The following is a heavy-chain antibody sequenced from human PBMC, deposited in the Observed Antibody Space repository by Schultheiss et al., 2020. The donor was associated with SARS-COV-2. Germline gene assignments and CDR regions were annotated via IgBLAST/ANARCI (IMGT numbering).Heavy chain of an antibody. CDR2: IKSKTDGGTT. CDR3: TTDPGTTNWFDP. Sequence: GGSLRLSCAASGFTFSSYAMSWVRQAPGKGLEWVGRIKSKTDGGTTDYAAPVKGRFTISRDDSKNTLYLQMNSLKTEDTAVYYCTTDPGTTNWFDPWGQGTLVTVSS. J-gene: IGHJ5*02. CDR1: GFTFSSYA. D-gene: IGHD1-7*01. V-gene: IGHV3-15*01.